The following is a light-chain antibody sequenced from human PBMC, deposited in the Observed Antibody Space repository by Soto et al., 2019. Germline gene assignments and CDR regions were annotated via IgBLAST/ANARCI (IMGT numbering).Light chain of an antibody. J-gene: IGKJ4*01. Sequence: EIVMTQSPATLSVSPGERATLSCRASQSVAGNLAWYQQKPSQAPRLLMYGASTRATGIPARFSGSGSGTEFTLTISSLQAEDFGVYYCQQYNNWPLTFGGGTKVEIK. CDR3: QQYNNWPLT. V-gene: IGKV3-15*01. CDR2: GAS. CDR1: QSVAGN.